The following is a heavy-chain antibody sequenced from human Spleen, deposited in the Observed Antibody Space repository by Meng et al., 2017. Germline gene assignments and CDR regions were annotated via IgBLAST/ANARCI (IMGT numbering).Heavy chain of an antibody. CDR3: VRDSNSYSSSWYDWFDP. J-gene: IGHJ5*02. Sequence: SETLSLTCTVSGYPISSGYYWGWIRQSPGKGLEWIGSIYQSGSTYYNPSLNSRVTISLDTSKNQFSLEVTSVTAADTAVYYCVRDSNSYSSSWYDWFDPWGQGTLVTVSS. CDR2: IYQSGST. V-gene: IGHV4-38-2*02. CDR1: GYPISSGYY. D-gene: IGHD6-13*01.